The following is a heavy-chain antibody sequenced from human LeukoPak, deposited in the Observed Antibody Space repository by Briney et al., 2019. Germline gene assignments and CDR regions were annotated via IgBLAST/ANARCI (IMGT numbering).Heavy chain of an antibody. CDR1: GFTFSSYS. D-gene: IGHD6-19*01. CDR3: ARASSGWYLFDH. Sequence: GGSPRLSCAASGFTFSSYSMNWVRQAPGKGLEWVSSISSSSSYIYYADSVKGRFTISRDNAKNSLYLQMNSLRAEDTAVYYCARASSGWYLFDHWGQGTLVTVSS. J-gene: IGHJ4*02. CDR2: ISSSSSYI. V-gene: IGHV3-21*01.